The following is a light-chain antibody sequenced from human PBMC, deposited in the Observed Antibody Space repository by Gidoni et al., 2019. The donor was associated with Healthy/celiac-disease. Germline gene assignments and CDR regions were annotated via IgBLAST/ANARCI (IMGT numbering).Light chain of an antibody. CDR3: QQLNSYPLFT. J-gene: IGKJ3*01. CDR1: QGISSY. CDR2: SAS. V-gene: IGKV1-9*01. Sequence: DIQLTQSPSFLSASVGDRVTITCRASQGISSYLAWYQQKPGKAPKLLIYSASTLQSWVPSRFSGSGSGTEFTLTISSLQPEDFATYYCQQLNSYPLFTFGPGTKVDIQ.